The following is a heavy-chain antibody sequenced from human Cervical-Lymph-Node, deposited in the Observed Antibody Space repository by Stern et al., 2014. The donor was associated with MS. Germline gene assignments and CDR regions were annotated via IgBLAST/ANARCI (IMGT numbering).Heavy chain of an antibody. CDR3: ARDTLAGLD. CDR2: IWSDGSNI. V-gene: IGHV3-33*01. CDR1: GFAFSTYG. J-gene: IGHJ4*02. D-gene: IGHD6-19*01. Sequence: VQLVESGGGVVQPGRSLRLSCAASGFAFSTYGMHWVRQAPVKRLEWVAFIWSDGSNIYYADSVRGRFTISRDNSKNTLFLQMNSLRAEDTALYYCARDTLAGLDWGQGTLVTVSS.